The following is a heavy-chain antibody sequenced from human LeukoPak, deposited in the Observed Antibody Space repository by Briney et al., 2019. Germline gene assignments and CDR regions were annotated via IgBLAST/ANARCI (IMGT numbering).Heavy chain of an antibody. V-gene: IGHV3-7*03. J-gene: IGHJ4*02. Sequence: GGSLRLSCAASGFTFSSYWMSWVRQAPGKGLEWVANIKQDGSEKYYVDSVKGRFTISRDNAKNSLYLRMNSLRAEDTAVYYCARGAHPVRGVSFDYWGQGTLVTVSS. CDR2: IKQDGSEK. D-gene: IGHD3-10*01. CDR1: GFTFSSYW. CDR3: ARGAHPVRGVSFDY.